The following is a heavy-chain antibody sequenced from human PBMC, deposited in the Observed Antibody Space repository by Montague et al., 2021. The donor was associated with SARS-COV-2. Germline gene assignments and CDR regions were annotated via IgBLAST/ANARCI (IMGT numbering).Heavy chain of an antibody. D-gene: IGHD3-10*01. CDR1: GFTFSDCY. Sequence: SLRLSCAASGFTFSDCYMTWIRQAPGKGLEWLSYISTRSTCTNYADSVKGRFTISRDDAKNSLYLQMNSLRAEDTAVYYCASFTMVRGAPGYGMDVWDQGTTVTVSS. CDR2: ISTRSTCT. J-gene: IGHJ6*02. V-gene: IGHV3-11*03. CDR3: ASFTMVRGAPGYGMDV.